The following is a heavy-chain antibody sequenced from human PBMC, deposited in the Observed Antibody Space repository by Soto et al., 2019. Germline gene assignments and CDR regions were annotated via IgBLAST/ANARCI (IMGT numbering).Heavy chain of an antibody. D-gene: IGHD6-19*01. Sequence: QVQLQESGPGLVKPSGTLSLTCAVSGDSVSSPYYWCWVRQPPGKGLEWIGEVFHTGTTSYNPSLRSRATITMDKSINPVSLDLSAVTAADTAVYYCARSAGWYAIHAWGPGTLVIVSS. CDR1: GDSVSSPYY. CDR3: ARSAGWYAIHA. CDR2: VFHTGTT. V-gene: IGHV4-4*02. J-gene: IGHJ5*02.